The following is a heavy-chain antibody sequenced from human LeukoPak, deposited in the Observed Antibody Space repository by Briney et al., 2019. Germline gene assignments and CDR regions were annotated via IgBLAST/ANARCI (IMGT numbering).Heavy chain of an antibody. Sequence: GGSLRLSCAASGFTFSSYWMSWVRQAPGRGLESVANIKQDGSEEYYVDSVKGRFTISRDNAKNSLYLQMNSLRAEDTAVYYCARGLYNRNYWGQGTLVTVSS. CDR2: IKQDGSEE. D-gene: IGHD1-14*01. CDR1: GFTFSSYW. V-gene: IGHV3-7*01. J-gene: IGHJ4*02. CDR3: ARGLYNRNY.